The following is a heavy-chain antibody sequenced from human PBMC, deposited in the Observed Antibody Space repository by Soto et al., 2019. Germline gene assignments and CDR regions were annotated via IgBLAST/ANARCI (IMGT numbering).Heavy chain of an antibody. J-gene: IGHJ6*02. CDR2: IYYSGST. D-gene: IGHD3-16*01. V-gene: IGHV4-59*12. Sequence: SETLSLTCTVSGGSISSYYWSWIRQPPGKGLEWIGYIYYSGSTNYNPSLKSRVTISVDTSKNQFSLKLSSVTAADTAVYYCAIPAGLWGNYGMDVWGQGTTVTVSS. CDR1: GGSISSYY. CDR3: AIPAGLWGNYGMDV.